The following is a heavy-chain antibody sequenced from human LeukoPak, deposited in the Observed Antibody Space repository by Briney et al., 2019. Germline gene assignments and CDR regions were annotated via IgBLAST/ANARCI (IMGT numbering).Heavy chain of an antibody. CDR3: ARHFPPAKSPGRYSEP. CDR2: TFAGYSYT. J-gene: IGHJ2*01. D-gene: IGHD3-10*01. Sequence: GESLKISCQSSGYNFTPYWIVWVRQKPGKGLEWMGITFAGYSYTIYSPSFQGQVTISVDKSISTAYLQWSSLRASDTAVYYCARHFPPAKSPGRYSEPWGRGTLVTVSA. V-gene: IGHV5-51*01. CDR1: GYNFTPYW.